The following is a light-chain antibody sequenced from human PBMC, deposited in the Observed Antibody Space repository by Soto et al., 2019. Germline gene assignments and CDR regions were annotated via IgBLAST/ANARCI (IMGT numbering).Light chain of an antibody. V-gene: IGKV3-11*01. CDR2: DAY. Sequence: EIVLTQSPGTLSLSPGERATLSCRASQSVSSYLAWYQQKPGQAPRLLIYDAYNRATGIPPRFSGSGSGTDFTLTISSLEPEDFAVYYCQQYDNWPSWTFGQGTKVDIK. J-gene: IGKJ1*01. CDR3: QQYDNWPSWT. CDR1: QSVSSY.